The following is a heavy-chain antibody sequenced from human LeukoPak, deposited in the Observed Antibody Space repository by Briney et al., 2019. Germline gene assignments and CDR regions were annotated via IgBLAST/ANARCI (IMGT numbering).Heavy chain of an antibody. CDR1: GYTLTNYY. Sequence: ASVKVSCKASGYTLTNYYMHWVRQAPGQGLEWMGIINPSGGSTTYAQKFQGRLTMTRDTSTSTVYMELSSLTSEDTAVYYCARASTIFGVVITPDAFDIWGQGTMVTVSS. D-gene: IGHD3-3*01. CDR2: INPSGGST. V-gene: IGHV1-46*01. CDR3: ARASTIFGVVITPDAFDI. J-gene: IGHJ3*02.